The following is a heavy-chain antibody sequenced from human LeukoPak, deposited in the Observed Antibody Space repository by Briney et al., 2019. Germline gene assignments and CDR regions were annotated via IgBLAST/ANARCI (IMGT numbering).Heavy chain of an antibody. J-gene: IGHJ4*02. CDR1: GFTFSSYA. V-gene: IGHV3-30*04. CDR3: ASVGASSGIYFDY. D-gene: IGHD1-26*01. Sequence: PGRSLRLSCAASGFTFSSYAMHWVRQAPGKGLEWVAVISYDGSNKYYADSVKGRFTISRDNSKNTLYLQMNSLRAEDTAVYYCASVGASSGIYFDYWGQGTLVTVSS. CDR2: ISYDGSNK.